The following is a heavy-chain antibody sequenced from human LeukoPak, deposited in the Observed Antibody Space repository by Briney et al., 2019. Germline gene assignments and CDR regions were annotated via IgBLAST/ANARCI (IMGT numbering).Heavy chain of an antibody. J-gene: IGHJ4*02. D-gene: IGHD6-13*01. Sequence: PGGSLRLSCAASGFTVSSNYMSWVRQAPGKGLEWVSVIYSGGSTYYADSVKGRFTISRDNAKNTLYLQMNSLRVEDTAVYYCARVRIAATEGPFDYWGQGTLVTVSS. CDR3: ARVRIAATEGPFDY. V-gene: IGHV3-53*01. CDR1: GFTVSSNY. CDR2: IYSGGST.